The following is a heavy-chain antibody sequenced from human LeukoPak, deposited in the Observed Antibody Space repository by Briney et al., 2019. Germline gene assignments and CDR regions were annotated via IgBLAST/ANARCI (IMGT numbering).Heavy chain of an antibody. CDR3: VMDSSGYNPYYYYMDV. CDR2: ISYDGSNK. V-gene: IGHV3-30*03. Sequence: PGGSLRLSCAASGFTFSGYWMTWVRQAPGKGLEWVAVISYDGSNKYYADSVKGRFTISRDNSKNTLYLQMNSLRAEDTAVYYCVMDSSGYNPYYYYMDVWGKGTTVTVSS. J-gene: IGHJ6*03. CDR1: GFTFSGYW. D-gene: IGHD3-22*01.